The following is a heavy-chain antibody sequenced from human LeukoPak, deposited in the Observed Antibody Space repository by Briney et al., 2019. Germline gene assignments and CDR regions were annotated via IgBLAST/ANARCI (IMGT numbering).Heavy chain of an antibody. J-gene: IGHJ4*02. V-gene: IGHV3-30*04. D-gene: IGHD3-10*01. Sequence: PGRSLRLSCAASGFTFSSYAMHWVRQAPGKGLEWVAVISYDGSNKYYADSVKGRFTISRDNSKNTLYLQMNSLRAEDTAVYHCARVRLAMVRGVIPQPLDYWGQGTLVTVSS. CDR2: ISYDGSNK. CDR1: GFTFSSYA. CDR3: ARVRLAMVRGVIPQPLDY.